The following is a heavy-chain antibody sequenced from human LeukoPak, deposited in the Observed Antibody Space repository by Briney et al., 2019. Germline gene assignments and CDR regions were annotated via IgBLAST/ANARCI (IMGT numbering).Heavy chain of an antibody. D-gene: IGHD1-26*01. J-gene: IGHJ4*02. CDR2: IIPTLGTA. CDR1: GGILSSYA. CDR3: ARPTESGSYDY. V-gene: IGHV1-69*04. Sequence: SVKVSCKASGGILSSYAMNWVRQAPGQGLEWMGRIIPTLGTANYAQKLQGRVTMTTDTSTSTAYMELRSLRSDDTAVYYCARPTESGSYDYWGQGTLVTVSS.